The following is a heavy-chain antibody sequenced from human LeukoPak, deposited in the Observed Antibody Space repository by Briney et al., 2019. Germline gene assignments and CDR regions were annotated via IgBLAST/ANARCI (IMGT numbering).Heavy chain of an antibody. D-gene: IGHD2-15*01. V-gene: IGHV1-2*02. CDR2: MDPNSGDT. J-gene: IGHJ3*01. CDR3: ATKGGLTPNTLAM. CDR1: GYNFTVYY. Sequence: ASVKVSCKGSGYNFTVYYMHWVRQAPGQGLEWMGWMDPNSGDTIYAPKFQGRVSMTRDTSIITAYMELSSLTFDDSAMYYCATKGGLTPNTLAMWGHGTMVTVSS.